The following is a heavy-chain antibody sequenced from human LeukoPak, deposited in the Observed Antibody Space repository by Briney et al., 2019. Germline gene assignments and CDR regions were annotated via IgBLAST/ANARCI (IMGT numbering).Heavy chain of an antibody. CDR1: GFTFSSYS. CDR2: ITGSLNSI. D-gene: IGHD3/OR15-3a*01. J-gene: IGHJ4*02. CDR3: ARTGLGLYSFDY. Sequence: GSLRLSCAASGFTFSSYSMNWVRQAPGKGLEWISYITGSLNSIHYADSVKGRFTISRDNAKNSVYLQMNGLRLEDTAVYYCARTGLGLYSFDYWGQGIQVTISS. V-gene: IGHV3-48*01.